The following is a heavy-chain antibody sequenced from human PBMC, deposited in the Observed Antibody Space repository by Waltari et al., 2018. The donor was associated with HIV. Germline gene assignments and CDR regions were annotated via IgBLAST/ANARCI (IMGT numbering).Heavy chain of an antibody. CDR3: VKMRESGCWLEYFQD. CDR2: IGASGINT. Sequence: EVTLVESGESFVKTGGSLRLSCSASGFPFSNFAMHWVRQAPGRGFQFVSAIGASGINTYYADSVKGRFTISRDNSKNSLFLQMRSLRPDDSAIYYCVKMRESGCWLEYFQDWGQGKLITVSS. CDR1: GFPFSNFA. V-gene: IGHV3-64D*06. D-gene: IGHD6-19*01. J-gene: IGHJ1*01.